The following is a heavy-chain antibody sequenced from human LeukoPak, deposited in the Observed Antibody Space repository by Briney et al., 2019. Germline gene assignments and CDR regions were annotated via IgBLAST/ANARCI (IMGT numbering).Heavy chain of an antibody. CDR3: AREFVGFGALDY. D-gene: IGHD3-10*01. Sequence: SETLSLTCTVSGGSISSGDYYWSWIRQPPGMGLEWIGYIYYSGSTYYNPSLKSRVTISVDTSKNQFSLKLSSVTAADTAVYYCAREFVGFGALDYWGQGTLVTVSS. CDR2: IYYSGST. J-gene: IGHJ4*02. CDR1: GGSISSGDYY. V-gene: IGHV4-30-4*01.